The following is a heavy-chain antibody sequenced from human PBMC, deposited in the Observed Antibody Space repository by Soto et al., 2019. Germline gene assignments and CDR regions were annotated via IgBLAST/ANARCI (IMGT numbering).Heavy chain of an antibody. CDR2: ISRGSDYI. CDR3: AKDSGCVNNSCAYDP. D-gene: IGHD1-20*01. Sequence: GWSLRLSCAGSGFSFSDYTMNWVRQAPGKGLEWVSSISRGSDYIFYADTVKGRFTISRDNARNSLYLQMSSVRAEDRAVYYCAKDSGCVNNSCAYDPWGQGTLVTVSS. CDR1: GFSFSDYT. J-gene: IGHJ5*02. V-gene: IGHV3-21*01.